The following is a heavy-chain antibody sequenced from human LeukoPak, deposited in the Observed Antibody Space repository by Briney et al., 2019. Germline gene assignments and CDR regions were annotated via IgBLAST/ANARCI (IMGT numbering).Heavy chain of an antibody. CDR2: ISSSGST. J-gene: IGHJ6*03. CDR3: ARHVAYYYDSSGYYGTYYYYYYMDV. Sequence: SETLSLTCTVSGDSISSGDYYWSWIRQPAGKGLEWIGRISSSGSTNYNPSLKSRVTISVDTSKNQFSLKLSSVTAADTAVYYCARHVAYYYDSSGYYGTYYYYYYMDVWGKGTTVTISS. D-gene: IGHD3-22*01. V-gene: IGHV4-61*02. CDR1: GDSISSGDYY.